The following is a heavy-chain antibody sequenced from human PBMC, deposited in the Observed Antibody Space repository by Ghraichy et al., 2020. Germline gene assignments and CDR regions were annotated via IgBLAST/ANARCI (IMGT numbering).Heavy chain of an antibody. D-gene: IGHD5-12*01. CDR1: GFTFSDYS. Sequence: GGSLRLSCGASGFTFSDYSMNWVRQAPGQGLEWLSFISNGGSLIYYAQSVKGRFSISRDNAKNSLYLQMNSLRDDDTAVYYCARALRTAGVYFDSWGLGTLVTVSS. CDR2: ISNGGSLI. J-gene: IGHJ4*02. V-gene: IGHV3-48*02. CDR3: ARALRTAGVYFDS.